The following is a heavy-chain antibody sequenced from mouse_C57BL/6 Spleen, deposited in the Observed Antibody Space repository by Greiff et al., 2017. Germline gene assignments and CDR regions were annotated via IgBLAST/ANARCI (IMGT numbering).Heavy chain of an antibody. CDR2: IWSGGST. CDR1: GFSLTSYG. D-gene: IGHD1-1*01. CDR3: ARNGRDGSSPYWYFDV. J-gene: IGHJ1*03. V-gene: IGHV2-2*01. Sequence: QVQLQQSGPGLVQPSQSLSITCTVSGFSLTSYGVHWVRQSPGKGLEWLGVIWSGGSTDYNAAFISRLSISKDNSKSQVFFKMNSLQADDTAIYYCARNGRDGSSPYWYFDVWGTGTTVTVSS.